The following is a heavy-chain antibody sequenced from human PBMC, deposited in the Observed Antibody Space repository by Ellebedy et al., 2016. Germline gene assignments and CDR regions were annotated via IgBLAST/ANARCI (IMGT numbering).Heavy chain of an antibody. V-gene: IGHV3-7*01. D-gene: IGHD7-27*01. CDR3: ARETGELDY. J-gene: IGHJ4*02. CDR1: GFAFSSYW. CDR2: IKRDGSDK. Sequence: GGSLRLSXTASGFAFSSYWMMWVRQAPGKGLEWVGNIKRDGSDKYYADSVKGRFTISRDNAKNSLYLQMNSLRAEDTAMYYCARETGELDYWGQGTLVTVSS.